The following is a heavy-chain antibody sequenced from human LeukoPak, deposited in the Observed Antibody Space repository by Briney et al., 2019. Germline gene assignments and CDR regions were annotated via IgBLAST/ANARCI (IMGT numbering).Heavy chain of an antibody. D-gene: IGHD6-19*01. CDR3: AKGDQWLVAKEGYYMDV. CDR1: EFTFSSYA. CDR2: ISGSGGSI. V-gene: IGHV3-23*01. J-gene: IGHJ6*03. Sequence: GGSLRLSCAGSEFTFSSYAMSWVRQAPGKGLEWVSGISGSGGSIYYVDSVKGRFTISRDNSKKTLFLQMNSLRVEDTAIYYCAKGDQWLVAKEGYYMDVWGKGTTVTVSS.